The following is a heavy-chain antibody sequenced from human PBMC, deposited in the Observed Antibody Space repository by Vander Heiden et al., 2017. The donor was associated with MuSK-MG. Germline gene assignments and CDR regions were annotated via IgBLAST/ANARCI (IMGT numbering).Heavy chain of an antibody. CDR1: GASTGRGGYY. D-gene: IGHD3-22*01. V-gene: IGHV4-31*03. Sequence: QVQLQESGPGLGKPSQTLSLTAPFPGASTGRGGYYWSWIRQHPGKGLEWIGYIYYSGSTYYNPSLKSRVTISVDTSKNQFSLKLSSVTAADTAVYYCARWYYYDSSGNYFDYWGQGTLVTVSS. CDR2: IYYSGST. CDR3: ARWYYYDSSGNYFDY. J-gene: IGHJ4*02.